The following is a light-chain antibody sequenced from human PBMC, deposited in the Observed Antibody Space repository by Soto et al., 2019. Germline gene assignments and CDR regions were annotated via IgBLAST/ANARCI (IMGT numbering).Light chain of an antibody. J-gene: IGLJ1*01. CDR2: GNS. Sequence: QLVLTQPPSVSGAPGQRVTISCTGSSSNIGAGYDVHWYQQLPGTAPKLLIYGNSNRPSGVPERFSGSKSGTSASLAITGLQAEDEADYYCQSYDSSLSGYVFGTGTKLTVL. V-gene: IGLV1-40*01. CDR1: SSNIGAGYD. CDR3: QSYDSSLSGYV.